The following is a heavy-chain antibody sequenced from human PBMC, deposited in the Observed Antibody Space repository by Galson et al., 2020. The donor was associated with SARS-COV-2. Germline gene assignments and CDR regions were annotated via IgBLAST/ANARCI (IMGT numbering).Heavy chain of an antibody. CDR3: ARDGGDILVVPGSKPGGALDL. V-gene: IGHV3-30*01. D-gene: IGHD2-2*01. CDR1: EFSFDKYV. Sequence: SCVASEFSFDKYVMHWVRQAPGKGLEWAAVISYDGSNEFYGDSVRGRFTISRDNSKNTLHLEMHSLRVEDTAVYYCARDGGDILVVPGSKPGGALDLWGQGTLVTVSS. J-gene: IGHJ3*01. CDR2: ISYDGSNE.